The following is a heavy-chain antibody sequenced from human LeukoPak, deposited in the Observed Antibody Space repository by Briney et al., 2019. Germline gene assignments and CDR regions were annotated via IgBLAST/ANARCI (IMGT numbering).Heavy chain of an antibody. CDR3: ARAAGPRYCSSTSCRNDYYYGMDV. D-gene: IGHD2-2*01. CDR1: GCTFSSYA. J-gene: IGHJ6*04. V-gene: IGHV1-69*06. Sequence: ASVKVSCTASGCTFSSYAISWLRQAHGQGLELMGGIILIFGTANYAQKFQGRVRITAAKSTSTAYMELSSLRFDDTAVYYCARAAGPRYCSSTSCRNDYYYGMDVWGKGTTVSVSS. CDR2: IILIFGTA.